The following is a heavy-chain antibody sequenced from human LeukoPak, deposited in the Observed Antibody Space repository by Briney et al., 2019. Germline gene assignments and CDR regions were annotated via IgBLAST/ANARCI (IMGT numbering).Heavy chain of an antibody. Sequence: GASLKVSCKASVYTVTSYYMHCVRQSPGHGLEWMGIINPSGSSASYAQKFQGRVTMTRDTSTSTVYMELSSLRSEDTAVYYCARDRSSWYFDLWGRGTLVTVSS. CDR2: INPSGSSA. CDR1: VYTVTSYY. V-gene: IGHV1-46*01. J-gene: IGHJ2*01. CDR3: ARDRSSWYFDL. D-gene: IGHD2-2*01.